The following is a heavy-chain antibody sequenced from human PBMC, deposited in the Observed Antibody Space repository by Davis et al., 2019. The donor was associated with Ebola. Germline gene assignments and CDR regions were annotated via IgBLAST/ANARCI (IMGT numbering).Heavy chain of an antibody. CDR3: ARGPSTKGFDY. D-gene: IGHD2-2*01. CDR1: GGSFSGYY. CDR2: INHSGST. J-gene: IGHJ4*02. Sequence: GSLRLSCAVYGGSFSGYYWSWIRQPPGKGLEWIGEINHSGSTNYNTSLKSRVTISVDTSKNQFSLKLSSVTAADTAVYYCARGPSTKGFDYWGQGTLVTVSS. V-gene: IGHV4-34*01.